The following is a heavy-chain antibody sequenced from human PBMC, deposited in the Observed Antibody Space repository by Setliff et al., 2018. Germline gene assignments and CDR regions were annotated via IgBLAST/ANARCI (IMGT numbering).Heavy chain of an antibody. Sequence: SVKVSCKASGGTFSSYTINWVRQAPGQGLEWMGGIIPIFGTANHAQNFQGRVTITADESTDTAYMELSSLTSDDTAVYYCARTPPNRGLSNGWYVDYWGQGALVTVSS. CDR1: GGTFSSYT. J-gene: IGHJ4*02. CDR2: IIPIFGTA. V-gene: IGHV1-69*13. D-gene: IGHD6-19*01. CDR3: ARTPPNRGLSNGWYVDY.